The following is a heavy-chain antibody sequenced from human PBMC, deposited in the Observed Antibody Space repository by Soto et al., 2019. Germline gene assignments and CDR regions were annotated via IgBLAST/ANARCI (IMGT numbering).Heavy chain of an antibody. CDR3: ARLDPHDYGGNHFDY. V-gene: IGHV1-69*01. Sequence: QVQLVQSGAEVKKPGSSVKVSCKASGGTFTNYAISWVRQAPGQGLEWMGGISPIVGTTHYAQKFQGRVTITADESSSTTYMELTRLRSEDTAMYYCARLDPHDYGGNHFDYWGQGSMVTVSS. CDR1: GGTFTNYA. J-gene: IGHJ4*02. D-gene: IGHD4-17*01. CDR2: ISPIVGTT.